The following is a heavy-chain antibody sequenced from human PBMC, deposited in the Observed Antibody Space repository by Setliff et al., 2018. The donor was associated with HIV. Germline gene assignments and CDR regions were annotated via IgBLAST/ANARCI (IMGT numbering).Heavy chain of an antibody. CDR2: INPKSGDT. D-gene: IGHD1-1*01. CDR1: GYTFSDYY. Sequence: ASVKVSCKTSGYTFSDYYMHWVRQAPGQGLEWMGWINPKSGDTKYAQKFQGRVTMTRDTSISTVYMELSRLRSDDTAVYYCARQLSNSLESWGQGTPVTVSS. V-gene: IGHV1-2*02. J-gene: IGHJ4*02. CDR3: ARQLSNSLES.